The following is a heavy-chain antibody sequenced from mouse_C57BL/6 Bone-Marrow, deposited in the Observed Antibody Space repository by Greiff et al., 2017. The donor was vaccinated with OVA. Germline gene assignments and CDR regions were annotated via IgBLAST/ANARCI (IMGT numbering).Heavy chain of an antibody. Sequence: VQLQQSGPGLVQPSQSLSITCTVSGFSLTSYGVHWVRQSPGKGLEWLGVIWRGGSTDYNAAFISRLSISKDNSKSQVFFKMNSLQADDTAIYYCARKSGDVFDYWGQGTTLTVSS. CDR2: IWRGGST. CDR3: ARKSGDVFDY. V-gene: IGHV2-2*01. CDR1: GFSLTSYG. J-gene: IGHJ2*01. D-gene: IGHD3-1*01.